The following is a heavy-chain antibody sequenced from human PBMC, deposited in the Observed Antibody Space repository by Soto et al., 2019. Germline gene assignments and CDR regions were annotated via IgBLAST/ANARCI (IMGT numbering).Heavy chain of an antibody. D-gene: IGHD6-13*01. CDR3: ARIWIAAAGNGNWFVH. CDR1: GYTFTSYG. J-gene: IGHJ5*02. Sequence: SVKVSCKASGYTFTSYGISWVRQAPGQGLEWMGGIIPIFGTANYAQKFQGRVTITADESTSTAYMGLRSLRSDDTAVYYCARIWIAAAGNGNWFVHWGQGNLVTVSS. V-gene: IGHV1-69*13. CDR2: IIPIFGTA.